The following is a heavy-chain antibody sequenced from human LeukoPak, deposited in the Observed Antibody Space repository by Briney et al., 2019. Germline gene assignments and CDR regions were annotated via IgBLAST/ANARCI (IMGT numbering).Heavy chain of an antibody. J-gene: IGHJ5*02. V-gene: IGHV3-23*01. D-gene: IGHD3-16*01. CDR2: ITGSGGNR. Sequence: GGSLRLSCTASGFTFINYSMNWVRQAPGKGLEWVSGITGSGGNRYYADSVKGRFTISRDNSKNTLYLQMNSLRAEDTAVYYCAKDDNYIRFLSWGQGTLVTVSS. CDR3: AKDDNYIRFLS. CDR1: GFTFINYS.